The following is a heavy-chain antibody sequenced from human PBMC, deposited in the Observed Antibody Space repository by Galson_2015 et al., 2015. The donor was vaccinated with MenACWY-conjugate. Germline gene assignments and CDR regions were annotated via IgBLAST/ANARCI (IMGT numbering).Heavy chain of an antibody. J-gene: IGHJ6*02. D-gene: IGHD1-26*01. V-gene: IGHV5-51*01. Sequence: QSGAEVKQPGESLKISCKGSGSSFTNYWIAWVRQMPGKGLQWMGLIDPVNSNIRYSPSFQGQVTISADESISTAYLQWSSLKASDTAMYYCARHPPGGRGMDVWGRGTTVTVSS. CDR3: ARHPPGGRGMDV. CDR2: IDPVNSNI. CDR1: GSSFTNYW.